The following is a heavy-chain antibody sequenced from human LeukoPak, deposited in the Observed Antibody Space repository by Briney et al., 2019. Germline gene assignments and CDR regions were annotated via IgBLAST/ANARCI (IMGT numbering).Heavy chain of an antibody. J-gene: IGHJ4*02. D-gene: IGHD6-13*01. CDR1: GFTFSSYE. V-gene: IGHV3-48*03. CDR3: ARVLRSSWHYYFDY. CDR2: ISSSGSNI. Sequence: GGSLRLSCAASGFTFSSYEMNWVRQAPGKGLEWVSYISSSGSNIKYADSVKGRFTISRDNAKNSLYPQMNSLRAEDTAVYYCARVLRSSWHYYFDYWGQGTLVTVSS.